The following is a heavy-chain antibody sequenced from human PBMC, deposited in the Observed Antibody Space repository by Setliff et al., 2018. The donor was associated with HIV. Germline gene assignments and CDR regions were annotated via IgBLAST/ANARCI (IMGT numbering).Heavy chain of an antibody. CDR1: GGSFSGYY. Sequence: SETLSLTCAVYGGSFSGYYWTWIRQPPGRGLEWIGEIIHSGGTNYNRSLKSRVTMSVDTSKNQFSLRLRSVTAADTAVYYCARLRYYYGSSGYYYGYYGMDVWGQGTTVTVSS. CDR2: IIHSGGT. D-gene: IGHD3-22*01. V-gene: IGHV4-34*12. J-gene: IGHJ6*02. CDR3: ARLRYYYGSSGYYYGYYGMDV.